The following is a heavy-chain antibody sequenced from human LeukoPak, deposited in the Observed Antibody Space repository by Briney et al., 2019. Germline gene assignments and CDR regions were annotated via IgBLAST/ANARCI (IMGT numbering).Heavy chain of an antibody. V-gene: IGHV3-53*01. Sequence: GGSLRLSCAASGFTVSSNYMSWVRQAPGKGLEWVSVIYSGGSTYYADSVKGRFTISRDNSKNTLYLQMNSLRAEDTAVYYCAKGSRWLQFPLFDYWGQGTLVTVSS. CDR2: IYSGGST. J-gene: IGHJ4*02. D-gene: IGHD5-24*01. CDR1: GFTVSSNY. CDR3: AKGSRWLQFPLFDY.